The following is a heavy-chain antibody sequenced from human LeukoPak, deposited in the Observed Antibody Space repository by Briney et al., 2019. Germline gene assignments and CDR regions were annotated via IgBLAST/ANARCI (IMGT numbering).Heavy chain of an antibody. J-gene: IGHJ3*02. CDR2: IHYSGST. D-gene: IGHD2-15*01. CDR3: ARFETLRAAFDI. Sequence: SETLSLTCTVSGGSISSDYWSWIRQPPGKALEWIGYIHYSGSTHYNPSLKTRVTISLDTSKNQFSLKLSSVTAADTAVYYCARFETLRAAFDIWGQGTMVTASS. V-gene: IGHV4-59*08. CDR1: GGSISSDY.